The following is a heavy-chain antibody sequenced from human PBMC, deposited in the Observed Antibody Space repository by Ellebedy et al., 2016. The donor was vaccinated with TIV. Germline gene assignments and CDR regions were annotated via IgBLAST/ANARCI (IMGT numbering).Heavy chain of an antibody. J-gene: IGHJ1*01. Sequence: PGGSLRLSCAVSRLTFSRYEMSWVRQAPGKGLEWISYISSSSSNIYYADSVKGRFTISRDNAKNSLFLQMNGLRAEDTAVYYRAISTVMIHFQHWGQGTLVTVSS. CDR1: RLTFSRYE. D-gene: IGHD3-16*01. CDR2: ISSSSSNI. V-gene: IGHV3-48*04. CDR3: AISTVMIHFQH.